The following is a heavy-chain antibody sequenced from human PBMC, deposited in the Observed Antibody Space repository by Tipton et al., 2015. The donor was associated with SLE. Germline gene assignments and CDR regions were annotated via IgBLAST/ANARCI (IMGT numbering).Heavy chain of an antibody. CDR1: GDSFSSAAYY. Sequence: TLSLTCTVSGDSFSSAAYYWTWIRQPAGKGMEGIGRMYVSGAVNYNPSLNNRVTISLDKSKNQFSLKLTSMTAADTAVYYCARGNDYIWGIDFWGPGTLVPVSS. V-gene: IGHV4-61*02. J-gene: IGHJ4*02. CDR3: ARGNDYIWGIDF. CDR2: MYVSGAV. D-gene: IGHD3-16*01.